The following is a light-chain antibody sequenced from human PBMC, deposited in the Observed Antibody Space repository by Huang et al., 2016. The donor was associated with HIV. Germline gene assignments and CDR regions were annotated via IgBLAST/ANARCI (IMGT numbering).Light chain of an antibody. Sequence: IQLTQSPSSLSASVGDRVTITCRASQGISSYLAWYQQKPGKAPELLIFGASTLQSGVPSRVSGSGSGTDFTLTISSLQPEDFATYYCQQLNSYPLTFGGGTKVEIK. V-gene: IGKV1-9*01. J-gene: IGKJ4*01. CDR1: QGISSY. CDR3: QQLNSYPLT. CDR2: GAS.